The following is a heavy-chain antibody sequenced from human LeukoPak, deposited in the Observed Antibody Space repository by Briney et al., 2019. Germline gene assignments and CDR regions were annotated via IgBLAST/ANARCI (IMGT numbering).Heavy chain of an antibody. CDR3: ARNLGIAAAGTGFDY. D-gene: IGHD6-13*01. J-gene: IGHJ4*02. Sequence: PSETLSLTCAVYGGSFSGYYWSWIRQTPGKGLEWIGEINHSGSTNYNPSLKSRDTISVDTSKNQFSLKLSSVTAADTAVYYCARNLGIAAAGTGFDYWGQGTLVTVSS. CDR1: GGSFSGYY. CDR2: INHSGST. V-gene: IGHV4-34*09.